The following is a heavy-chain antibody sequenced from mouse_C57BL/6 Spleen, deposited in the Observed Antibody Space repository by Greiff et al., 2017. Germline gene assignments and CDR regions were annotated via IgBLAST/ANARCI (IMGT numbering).Heavy chain of an antibody. CDR3: ARAYYSNYYYFDY. J-gene: IGHJ2*01. CDR2: IDPSDSST. V-gene: IGHV1-69*01. D-gene: IGHD2-5*01. CDR1: GYTFTSYW. Sequence: VKLQQPGAELVMPGASVKLSCKASGYTFTSYWMHWVKQRPGQGLEWIGEIDPSDSSTNYNQKFKGKSTLTVDKSSSTAYMQLSSLTSEDSAVYYCARAYYSNYYYFDYWGQGTTLTVSS.